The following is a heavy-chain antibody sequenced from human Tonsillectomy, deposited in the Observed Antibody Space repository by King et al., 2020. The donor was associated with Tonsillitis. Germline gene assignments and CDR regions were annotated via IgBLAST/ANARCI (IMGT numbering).Heavy chain of an antibody. CDR1: GFTFSSYW. V-gene: IGHV3-7*01. Sequence: VQLVESGGGLVQPGGSLRLSCAASGFTFSSYWMSWVRQGQGKGLEWVANIKEDGSEKYYVDSVKGRFTISRDNAKNSLYLQMNSLRVEDTAVYYCERVRCELRGGRYYYMDVWGKGTTVTVSS. J-gene: IGHJ6*03. D-gene: IGHD1-26*01. CDR2: IKEDGSEK. CDR3: ERVRCELRGGRYYYMDV.